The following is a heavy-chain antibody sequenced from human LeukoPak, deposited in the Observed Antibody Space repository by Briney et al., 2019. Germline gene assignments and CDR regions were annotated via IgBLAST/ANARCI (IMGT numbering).Heavy chain of an antibody. CDR3: ARVRPGLYFDY. J-gene: IGHJ4*02. CDR1: GFTFSSYS. D-gene: IGHD2-15*01. CDR2: TTSSASSI. V-gene: IGHV3-48*04. Sequence: PGGSLRLSCAASGFTFSSYSMGWVRHTPGKGLEWVSHTTSSASSIYYADSVRGRFTISRDNAKSSLYLQMNSLRVEDTAVYYCARVRPGLYFDYWGQGTLVTVSS.